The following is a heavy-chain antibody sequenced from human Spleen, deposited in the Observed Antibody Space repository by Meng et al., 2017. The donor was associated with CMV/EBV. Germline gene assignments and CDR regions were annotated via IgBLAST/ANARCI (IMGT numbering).Heavy chain of an antibody. Sequence: ASVKVSCKASGYTFTGYYMHWVRQAPGQGLEWMGWINSNSGDTNYAQKFQGRVTMTRDTSISTAYMEMSRLSSDDTDVYYCARVGHGVGYRFDSWGQGTLVTVSS. CDR3: ARVGHGVGYRFDS. CDR1: GYTFTGYY. D-gene: IGHD2-8*01. J-gene: IGHJ4*02. CDR2: INSNSGDT. V-gene: IGHV1-2*02.